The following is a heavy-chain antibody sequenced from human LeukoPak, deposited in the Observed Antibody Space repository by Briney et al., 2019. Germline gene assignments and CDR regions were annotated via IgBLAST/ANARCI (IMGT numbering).Heavy chain of an antibody. D-gene: IGHD1/OR15-1a*01. Sequence: PGGSLRLSCAASGFTFSSYEMNWVRQAPGKGLEWVSYISSSGGTIFYADSVKGRFTISRGNAKNSLYLQMNSLRAEDTAVYYCVRGQTGTLDAFDIWGQGTMVTVSS. J-gene: IGHJ3*02. CDR3: VRGQTGTLDAFDI. CDR2: ISSSGGTI. V-gene: IGHV3-48*03. CDR1: GFTFSSYE.